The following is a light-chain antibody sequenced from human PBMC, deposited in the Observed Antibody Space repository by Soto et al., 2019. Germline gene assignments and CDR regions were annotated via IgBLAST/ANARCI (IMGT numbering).Light chain of an antibody. J-gene: IGKJ1*01. V-gene: IGKV3-15*01. CDR2: GAS. Sequence: EIVMTQSPATLSVSPGERATLSCRASQSVNSILAWYQQKPGQAPRLLIYGASTRATGIPARFSGSGSGKEFTLTINSLQSEDFGVYYCQHYNNWPPWTFGQGTKVEIK. CDR3: QHYNNWPPWT. CDR1: QSVNSI.